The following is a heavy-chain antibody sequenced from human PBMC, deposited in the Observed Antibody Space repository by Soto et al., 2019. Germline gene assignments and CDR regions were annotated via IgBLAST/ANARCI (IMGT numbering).Heavy chain of an antibody. J-gene: IGHJ4*02. CDR1: CGSISSYY. Sequence: PSETLSLTCTVSCGSISSYYWSWIRQPPGKGLEWIGYIYYSGSTNYNPSPKSRVTISVDTSKNQFSLKLSSVTAADTAVYYCARRYGGNLDYWGQGTLVTVSS. CDR2: IYYSGST. V-gene: IGHV4-59*08. D-gene: IGHD1-26*01. CDR3: ARRYGGNLDY.